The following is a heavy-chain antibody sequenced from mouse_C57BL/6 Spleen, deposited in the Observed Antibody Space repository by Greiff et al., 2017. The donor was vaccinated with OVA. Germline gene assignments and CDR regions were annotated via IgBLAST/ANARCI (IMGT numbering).Heavy chain of an antibody. V-gene: IGHV1-80*01. Sequence: QVQLQQSGAELVKPGASVKISCKASGYAFSSYWMNWVKQRPGKGLEWIGQIYPGDGDTNYNGKLKGKATLTADKSSSTAYMQLSSLTSEDSAVYFCARSGVLGYYAMDYWGQGTSVTVSS. CDR3: ARSGVLGYYAMDY. CDR1: GYAFSSYW. J-gene: IGHJ4*01. CDR2: IYPGDGDT.